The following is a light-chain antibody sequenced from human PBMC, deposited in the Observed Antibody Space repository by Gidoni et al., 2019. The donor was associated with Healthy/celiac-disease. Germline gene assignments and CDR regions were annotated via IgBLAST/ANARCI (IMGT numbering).Light chain of an antibody. CDR2: QDS. CDR3: QAWDSSTVV. V-gene: IGLV3-1*01. CDR1: KLGDKY. J-gene: IGLJ2*01. Sequence: SSELTPPPPASVSPGQTASITCSGDKLGDKYAFWYQQKPGQSPVLVIYQDSKRPSGIPERFSGSNSGNTATLTISGTQAMDEADYYCQAWDSSTVVFGGGTKLTVL.